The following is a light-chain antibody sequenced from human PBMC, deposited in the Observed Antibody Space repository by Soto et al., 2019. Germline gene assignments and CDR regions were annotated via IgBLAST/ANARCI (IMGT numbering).Light chain of an antibody. CDR3: QQSYSRPRT. Sequence: DIQMTQSPSSLSASVGYRFSITCRASQSISRYLNWYQQKPGKAPNLLIYTTSNLESGVPSRFSGSGSGTDFTLTISSLQPEDVATYFCQQSYSRPRTFGQGTTGDIK. CDR2: TTS. V-gene: IGKV1-39*01. J-gene: IGKJ1*01. CDR1: QSISRY.